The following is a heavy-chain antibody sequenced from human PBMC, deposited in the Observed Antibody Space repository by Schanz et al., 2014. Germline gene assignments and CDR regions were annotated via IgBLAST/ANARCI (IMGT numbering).Heavy chain of an antibody. CDR1: GFTFSDYY. D-gene: IGHD5-18*01. Sequence: PGGSLRLSCAASGFTFSDYYMSWIRQAPGKGLEWVSYISHNSHYTNYADSVKGRFTISRDTAENSVYLQMNSLRAEDTAVYYCARDGYRNGRPFDHGGQGTRVTVSA. CDR2: ISHNSHYT. CDR3: ARDGYRNGRPFDH. J-gene: IGHJ4*02. V-gene: IGHV3-11*06.